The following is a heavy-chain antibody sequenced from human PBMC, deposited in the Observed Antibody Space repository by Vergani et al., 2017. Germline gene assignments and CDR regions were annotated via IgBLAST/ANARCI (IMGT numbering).Heavy chain of an antibody. CDR2: IYWDDDK. V-gene: IGHV2-5*02. CDR3: AHSRGHCSGGSCFQKYFDY. D-gene: IGHD2-15*01. Sequence: QITLKESGPTLVKPTQTLTLTCTFSGFSLSTSGVGVGWIRQPPGKALEWLALIYWDDDKRYSPSLKSRLTITKDTSKNQVVLTMTNMYPVDTATYYCAHSRGHCSGGSCFQKYFDYWGQGTLVTVSS. CDR1: GFSLSTSGVG. J-gene: IGHJ4*02.